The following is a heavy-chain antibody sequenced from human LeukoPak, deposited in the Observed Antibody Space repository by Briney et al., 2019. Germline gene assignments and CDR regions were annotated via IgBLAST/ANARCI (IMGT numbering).Heavy chain of an antibody. V-gene: IGHV1-2*02. J-gene: IGHJ5*02. CDR2: INPDSGGT. CDR3: ARDALRNRHWGAWFDP. D-gene: IGHD7-27*01. Sequence: ASVKVSCKTSGYTFTGQYLHWVRQAPGQGLEWMGWINPDSGGTKSAQKFQGRVIMTRDTSISTAYMELSRLRSDDTAVYYCARDALRNRHWGAWFDPWGQGTLVTVSS. CDR1: GYTFTGQY.